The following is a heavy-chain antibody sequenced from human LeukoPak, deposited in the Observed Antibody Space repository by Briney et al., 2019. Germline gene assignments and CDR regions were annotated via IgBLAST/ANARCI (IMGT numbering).Heavy chain of an antibody. CDR1: GGTFSSYA. CDR2: IIPIFGTA. V-gene: IGHV1-69*01. CDR3: AKDSGIFGVGDY. D-gene: IGHD3-3*01. J-gene: IGHJ4*02. Sequence: SVKVSCKSSGGTFSSYAISWVRQAPGQGLEWMGGIIPIFGTANYAQKFQGRVTITADESTSTAYMELSSLRSEDTAVYYCAKDSGIFGVGDYWGQGTLVTVSS.